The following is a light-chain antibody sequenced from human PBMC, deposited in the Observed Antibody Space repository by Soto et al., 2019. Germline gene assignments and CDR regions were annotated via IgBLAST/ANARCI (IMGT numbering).Light chain of an antibody. CDR1: SSNIGSNT. Sequence: QSVLTQPPSASGTPGQRVTISCSGSSSNIGSNTVNWYQHLPGTAPKLPIYSNNQRPSGVPDRFSGSKSGTSASLAISGLHSEDEADYYCATWDDSPNGPVFGGGTKVTVL. J-gene: IGLJ2*01. V-gene: IGLV1-44*01. CDR2: SNN. CDR3: ATWDDSPNGPV.